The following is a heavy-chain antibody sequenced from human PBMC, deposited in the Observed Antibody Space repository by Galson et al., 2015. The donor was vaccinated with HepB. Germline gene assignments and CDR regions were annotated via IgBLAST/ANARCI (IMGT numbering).Heavy chain of an antibody. CDR1: GYTFTSYD. J-gene: IGHJ4*02. D-gene: IGHD3-22*01. V-gene: IGHV1-18*01. CDR2: ISAYNGNT. CDR3: ARAHNYYYDSSGYYADFDY. Sequence: SVKVSCKASGYTFTSYDINWVRQATGQGLEWMGWISAYNGNTNYAQKLQGRVTMTTDTSTSTAYMELRSLRSDDTAVYYCARAHNYYYDSSGYYADFDYWGQGTLVTVSS.